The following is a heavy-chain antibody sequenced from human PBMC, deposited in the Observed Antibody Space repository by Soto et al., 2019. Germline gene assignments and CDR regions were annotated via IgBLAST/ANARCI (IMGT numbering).Heavy chain of an antibody. CDR1: GYTFTRYY. D-gene: IGHD2-15*01. J-gene: IGHJ4*02. CDR3: ARGLYCSGGSCYWY. CDR2: NNPSGGST. V-gene: IGHV1-46*01. Sequence: QVQLVQSGAEVKKPGASVKVSCKASGYTFTRYYMHWVRQAPGQGLEWMGINNPSGGSTSYAKKSQASVNMTRETSTSTVYMELSSLRSEDTAVYYCARGLYCSGGSCYWYWGQGTMVTVSS.